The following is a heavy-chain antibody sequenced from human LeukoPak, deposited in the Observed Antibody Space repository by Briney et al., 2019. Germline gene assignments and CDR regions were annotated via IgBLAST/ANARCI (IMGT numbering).Heavy chain of an antibody. J-gene: IGHJ4*02. V-gene: IGHV3-21*04. CDR2: ISSSGDST. Sequence: GGSLRLSCAASGSTFSTDAMHWVRQAPGKGLEWVSTISSSGDSTYYADSVKGRFTISRDNAKNSLYLQMNSLRAEDTAVYYCAKAANEWELLAGYFDYWGQGTLVTVSS. CDR1: GSTFSTDA. D-gene: IGHD1-26*01. CDR3: AKAANEWELLAGYFDY.